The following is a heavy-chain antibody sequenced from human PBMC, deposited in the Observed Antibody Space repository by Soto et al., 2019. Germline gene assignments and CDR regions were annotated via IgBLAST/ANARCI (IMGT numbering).Heavy chain of an antibody. CDR1: GFTFSDYY. CDR3: ARLTRIVGAISDYTGLDI. V-gene: IGHV3-11*05. CDR2: ISSSSSYT. Sequence: QVQLVESGGGLVKPGGSLRLSCAASGFTFSDYYMSWIRQAPGKGLEWVSYISSSSSYTNYADSVKGRFTISRDNAKNSLYLQRNSLRAEDTAVYYCARLTRIVGAISDYTGLDIWGQGTMVTVSS. D-gene: IGHD1-26*01. J-gene: IGHJ3*02.